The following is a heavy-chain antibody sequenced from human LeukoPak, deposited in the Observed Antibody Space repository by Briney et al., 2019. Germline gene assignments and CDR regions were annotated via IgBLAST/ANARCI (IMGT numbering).Heavy chain of an antibody. J-gene: IGHJ4*02. CDR2: VTTSDGNT. CDR3: AKDGGLWVSAHWGDS. V-gene: IGHV3-23*01. D-gene: IGHD7-27*01. CDR1: GFTFSSYT. Sequence: GGSLRLSCAAPGFTFSSYTMSWVRQAPGKGLEWVSTVTTSDGNTYYADSVKGRFTVSRDNSKNTLFLQMNSLRAEDTAVYYCAKDGGLWVSAHWGDSWGRGTLVTVSS.